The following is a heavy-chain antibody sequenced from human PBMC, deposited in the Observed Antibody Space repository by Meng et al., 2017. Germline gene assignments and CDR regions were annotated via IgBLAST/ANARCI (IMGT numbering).Heavy chain of an antibody. D-gene: IGHD2-15*01. CDR3: ARVANIVVVVAATGLDY. Sequence: GGSLRLSCAASGFTFSGSAMHWVRQASGKGLEWVGRIRSKANSYATAYAASVKGRFTISRDDSKNTAYLQMNSLRAEDTAVYYCARVANIVVVVAATGLDYWGQGTLVTVSS. V-gene: IGHV3-73*01. J-gene: IGHJ4*02. CDR2: IRSKANSYAT. CDR1: GFTFSGSA.